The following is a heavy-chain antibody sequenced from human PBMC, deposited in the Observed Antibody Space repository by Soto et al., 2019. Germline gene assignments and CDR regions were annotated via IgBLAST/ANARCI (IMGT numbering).Heavy chain of an antibody. CDR1: GGTFSSYT. Sequence: QVQLVQSGAEVKKPESSVKVSCKASGGTFSSYTISWVRQAPGQGLEWMGRIIPILGIANYAQKFQGRVTITADKSTSTAYMELSSLRSEDTAVYYCAREVAGSSWLDWGQGTLVTVSS. CDR3: AREVAGSSWLD. J-gene: IGHJ4*02. V-gene: IGHV1-69*02. CDR2: IIPILGIA. D-gene: IGHD6-13*01.